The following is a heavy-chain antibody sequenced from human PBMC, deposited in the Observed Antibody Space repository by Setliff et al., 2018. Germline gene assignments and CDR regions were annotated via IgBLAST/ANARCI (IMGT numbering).Heavy chain of an antibody. V-gene: IGHV3-15*07. CDR1: GFTFSNAW. CDR3: TTDPSATFGGVIGAAFDM. D-gene: IGHD3-16*01. Sequence: LRLSCAASGFTFSNAWMNRVRQAPGKGLEWVGRIKGKTDGLATDYAAPVKGRFTISRDDSTNKLYLQMNSLKTEDTAVYYCTTDPSATFGGVIGAAFDMWGQGTMVTVSS. J-gene: IGHJ3*02. CDR2: IKGKTDGLAT.